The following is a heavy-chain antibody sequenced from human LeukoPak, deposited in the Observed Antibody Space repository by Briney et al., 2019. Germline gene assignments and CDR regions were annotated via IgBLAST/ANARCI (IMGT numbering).Heavy chain of an antibody. D-gene: IGHD3-16*01. CDR1: GGSISSSNSY. V-gene: IGHV4-39*01. CDR3: ARQNADYYYSYMDV. Sequence: SETLSLTCAVSGGSISSSNSYWGWVRQPPGKGLEWIGTIYYSGTTYYKSSLESRLTISVDTSKNRFSLKLTSATAADTGIYYCARQNADYYYSYMDVWGRGTTITVSS. J-gene: IGHJ6*04. CDR2: IYYSGTT.